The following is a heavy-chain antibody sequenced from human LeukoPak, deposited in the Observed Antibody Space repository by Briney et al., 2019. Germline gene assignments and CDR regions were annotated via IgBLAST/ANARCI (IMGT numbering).Heavy chain of an antibody. CDR1: GFTFSSYG. V-gene: IGHV3-30*18. Sequence: PGGSLRLSCAASGFTFSSYGMHWVRQAPGKGLEWVAVISYDGSNKYYADSVKGRFTISRDNSKNTLYLQMNSLRAEDTAVYYCAKDRRDYYGSGSYGYWGQGTLVTVSS. CDR2: ISYDGSNK. CDR3: AKDRRDYYGSGSYGY. D-gene: IGHD3-10*01. J-gene: IGHJ4*02.